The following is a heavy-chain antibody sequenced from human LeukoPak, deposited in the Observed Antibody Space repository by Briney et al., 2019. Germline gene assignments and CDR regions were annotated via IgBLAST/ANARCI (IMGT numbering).Heavy chain of an antibody. J-gene: IGHJ6*03. CDR2: INHSGST. Sequence: QSSETLSLTCAVYGGSFSGYYWSWIRQPPGKGLEWIGEINHSGSTNYNPSLKSRVTISVDTSKNQFSLKLSSVTAADTAVYYCARELGDYYMDVWGKGTTVTVSS. V-gene: IGHV4-34*01. CDR1: GGSFSGYY. D-gene: IGHD3-3*02. CDR3: ARELGDYYMDV.